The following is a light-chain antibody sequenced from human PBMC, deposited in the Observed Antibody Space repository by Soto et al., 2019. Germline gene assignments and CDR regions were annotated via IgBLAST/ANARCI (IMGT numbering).Light chain of an antibody. Sequence: EIVMTQSPATLFVSPGERATLSCRASQSVSSNLAWYQQQPGQAPRLLIYGASTRATGIPVRFSGSGSGTEFTLTISSLQSEDFVVYYCQQYNNWPPSTFGQGTKLEI. J-gene: IGKJ2*02. CDR2: GAS. CDR1: QSVSSN. V-gene: IGKV3-15*01. CDR3: QQYNNWPPST.